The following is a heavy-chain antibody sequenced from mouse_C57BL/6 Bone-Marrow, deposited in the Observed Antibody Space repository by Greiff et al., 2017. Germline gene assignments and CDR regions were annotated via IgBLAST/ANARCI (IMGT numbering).Heavy chain of an antibody. CDR3: TREAPYGSYFYGYFDV. CDR1: GFTFSDYY. CDR2: INHDGSST. V-gene: IGHV5-16*01. D-gene: IGHD2-1*01. J-gene: IGHJ1*03. Sequence: EVQLLESEGGLVQPGSSMKLSCTASGFTFSDYYMAWVRQVPEKGLEWVANINHDGSSTYYLDSLKSRFIISRDNAKNILYLQMSSLTSEDTATXYCTREAPYGSYFYGYFDVWGTGTTVTVSS.